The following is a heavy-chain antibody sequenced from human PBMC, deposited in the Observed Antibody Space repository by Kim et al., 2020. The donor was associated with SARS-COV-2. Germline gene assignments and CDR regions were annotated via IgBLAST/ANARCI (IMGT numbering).Heavy chain of an antibody. CDR3: ARAGHPTAAGLGHSSSWYFRGAFDI. CDR2: INHSGST. D-gene: IGHD6-13*01. Sequence: SETLSLTCAVYGGSFSGYYWSWIRQPPGKGLEWIGEINHSGSTNYNPSLKSRVTISVDTSKNQFSLKLSSVTAADTAVYYCARAGHPTAAGLGHSSSWYFRGAFDIWGQGTMVTVSS. V-gene: IGHV4-34*01. J-gene: IGHJ3*02. CDR1: GGSFSGYY.